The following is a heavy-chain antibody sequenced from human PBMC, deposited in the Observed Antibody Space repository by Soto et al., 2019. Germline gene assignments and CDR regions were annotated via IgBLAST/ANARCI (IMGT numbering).Heavy chain of an antibody. Sequence: EVQLVESGGGVVQPVGSLRLSCAASGFTFSDHYMDWVRQAPGKGLEWVGRIRNQVNSHSTEYAASVKGRFTISRDDSKNSLDLQMNSLKTEDTAVYYCAKVSVSDYAFDYWGQGILVNGSS. CDR3: AKVSVSDYAFDY. J-gene: IGHJ4*02. CDR1: GFTFSDHY. D-gene: IGHD3-16*01. CDR2: IRNQVNSHST. V-gene: IGHV3-72*01.